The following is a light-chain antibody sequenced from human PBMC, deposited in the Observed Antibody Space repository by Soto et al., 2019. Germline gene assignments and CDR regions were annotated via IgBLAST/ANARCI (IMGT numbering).Light chain of an antibody. J-gene: IGLJ1*01. CDR3: SSYAGSNNYV. CDR2: EVS. Sequence: QSVLTQPPSASGSPGQSVTISCTGTSSDVGGYNYVSWYHQHPGKAPKLMIYEVSKRPSGVPDRFSGSKSGNTASLTVSGLQAEDEADYYCSSYAGSNNYVFGTGTKATVL. CDR1: SSDVGGYNY. V-gene: IGLV2-8*01.